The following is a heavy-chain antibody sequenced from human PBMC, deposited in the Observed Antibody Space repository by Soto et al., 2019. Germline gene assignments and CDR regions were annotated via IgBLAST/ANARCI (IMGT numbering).Heavy chain of an antibody. CDR3: SHYIEMAN. D-gene: IGHD3-10*01. V-gene: IGHV3-73*01. CDR2: IRSKAANYAT. J-gene: IGHJ4*02. CDR1: GFAFSASA. Sequence: GGSLILSCAASGFAFSASAMHWVRQASGKGLEWVGRIRSKAANYATSYAESVKGRFTISRDDSKNTAYLQMNSLKTEDTAVYYCSHYIEMANWGQGTLVTVSS.